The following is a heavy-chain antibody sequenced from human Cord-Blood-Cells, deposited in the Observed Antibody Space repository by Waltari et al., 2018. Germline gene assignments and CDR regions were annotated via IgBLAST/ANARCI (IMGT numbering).Heavy chain of an antibody. CDR2: IKSKTDGGTT. CDR1: GFTFSNAW. Sequence: EVQLVESGGGLVKPGGSLRLSCAASGFTFSNAWRSWVRQAPGKGLEWVGRIKSKTDGGTTDYAAPVKGRFTISRDDSKNTLYLQMNSLKTEDTAVYYCTTYFSSGSYYFDYWGQGTLVTVSS. D-gene: IGHD1-26*01. J-gene: IGHJ4*02. CDR3: TTYFSSGSYYFDY. V-gene: IGHV3-15*01.